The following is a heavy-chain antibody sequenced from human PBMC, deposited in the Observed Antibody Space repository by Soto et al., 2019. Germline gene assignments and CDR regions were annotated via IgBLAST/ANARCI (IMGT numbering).Heavy chain of an antibody. Sequence: PGGSLRLSCAASGFTFSSYAMSWVRQAPGKGLEWVSAISGSGGSTYYADSVKGRFTISRDNSKNTLYLQMNSLRAEDTAVYYCAKDLYYYDSSGYGPFDHWGQGTLVTVSS. CDR3: AKDLYYYDSSGYGPFDH. J-gene: IGHJ4*02. V-gene: IGHV3-23*01. D-gene: IGHD3-22*01. CDR2: ISGSGGST. CDR1: GFTFSSYA.